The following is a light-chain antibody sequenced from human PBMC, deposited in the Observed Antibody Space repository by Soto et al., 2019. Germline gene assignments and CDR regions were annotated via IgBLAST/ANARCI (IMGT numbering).Light chain of an antibody. Sequence: QSALTQPASVSASPGQSITISCTGTSSEVGNSNLVSWFQQHPGKAPKLIIYEGTKRPSGVPDRFSGSKSGNTASLTVSGLQAEDEADYYCSSYAGSNNFVFGTGTKLTVL. CDR3: SSYAGSNNFV. V-gene: IGLV2-8*01. CDR1: SSEVGNSNL. J-gene: IGLJ1*01. CDR2: EGT.